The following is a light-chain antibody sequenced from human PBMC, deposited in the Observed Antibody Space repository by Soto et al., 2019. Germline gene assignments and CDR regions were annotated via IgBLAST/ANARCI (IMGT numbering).Light chain of an antibody. Sequence: AIQMTQSPSSLSAAVGERVTITCRASQDIRNDLGWYQQKPGKAPKLLIYDAASLNRGVPSRFSGSGSGTTFTLTINSLQPEDFATYYCLQDYHYPFTFGPGTKVDIK. V-gene: IGKV1-6*01. J-gene: IGKJ3*01. CDR1: QDIRND. CDR2: DAA. CDR3: LQDYHYPFT.